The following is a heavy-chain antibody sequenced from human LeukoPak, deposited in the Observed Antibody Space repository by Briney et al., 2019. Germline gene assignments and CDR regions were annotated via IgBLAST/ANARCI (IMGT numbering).Heavy chain of an antibody. Sequence: SDTLSLTCTVSGGSISSYYWSWIRQPPGKGLEWIGYIYYSGSTNYNPSLKSRVTISVDTSKNQFSLKLSSVTAADTAVYYCGGSSGYGNYWGQGTLVTVSS. CDR1: GGSISSYY. CDR2: IYYSGST. V-gene: IGHV4-59*01. D-gene: IGHD3-22*01. CDR3: GGSSGYGNY. J-gene: IGHJ4*02.